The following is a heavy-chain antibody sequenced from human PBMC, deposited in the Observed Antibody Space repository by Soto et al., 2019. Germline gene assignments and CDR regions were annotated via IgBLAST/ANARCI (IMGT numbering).Heavy chain of an antibody. Sequence: ASVKVSCKASGYTFTSYAMHWVRQAPGQRLEWMGWINVGNGNTKYSQKFQGRVTITRDTSASTAYMELSSLRDDDTAVYYCARGSSNWAYYFDFWGQGTLVTVSS. D-gene: IGHD6-13*01. CDR1: GYTFTSYA. J-gene: IGHJ4*02. V-gene: IGHV1-3*01. CDR3: ARGSSNWAYYFDF. CDR2: INVGNGNT.